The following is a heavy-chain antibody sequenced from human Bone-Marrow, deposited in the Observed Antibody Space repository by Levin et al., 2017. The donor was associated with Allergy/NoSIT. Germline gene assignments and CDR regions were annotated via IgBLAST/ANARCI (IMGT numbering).Heavy chain of an antibody. CDR1: GASINNDSSY. J-gene: IGHJ1*01. D-gene: IGHD2-8*01. V-gene: IGHV4-39*01. Sequence: PSETLSLTCTVSGASINNDSSYWGWIRQPPGKGLEWIGSVFYTGRPSFNPSLKSRVTIFADTSKSPFSLRLRSLTAADTAVYFCARQVLTCNGGRCCLEYFHTWGQGTLVAVSS. CDR2: VFYTGRP. CDR3: ARQVLTCNGGRCCLEYFHT.